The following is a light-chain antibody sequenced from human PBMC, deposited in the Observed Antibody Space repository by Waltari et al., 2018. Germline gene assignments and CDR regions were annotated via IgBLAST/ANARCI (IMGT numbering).Light chain of an antibody. CDR2: GAY. Sequence: EIVLTQSPGTLSLSPGERAPLPCRTSQRVSTTFLSWYQQKPGQAPRLLIYGAYNRATGIPDRFSGSGSGTDFTLTISRLEPEDFAVFYCQQYDASPPMYTFGQGTKLEIK. CDR3: QQYDASPPMYT. CDR1: QRVSTTF. V-gene: IGKV3-20*01. J-gene: IGKJ2*01.